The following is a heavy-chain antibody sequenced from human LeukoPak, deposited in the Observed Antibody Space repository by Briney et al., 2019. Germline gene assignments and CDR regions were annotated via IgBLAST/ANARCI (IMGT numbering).Heavy chain of an antibody. CDR3: ARGKESDWFGEFLPADV. CDR1: GYTFTSYG. V-gene: IGHV1-18*01. J-gene: IGHJ6*02. D-gene: IGHD3-10*01. Sequence: ASVKVSCKASGYTFTSYGISWVRQAPGQGLEWMGWISAYNGNTNYAQKLQGRVTMTTDTSTSTAYMELRSLRSDDTAVYYCARGKESDWFGEFLPADVWGQGTTVTVSS. CDR2: ISAYNGNT.